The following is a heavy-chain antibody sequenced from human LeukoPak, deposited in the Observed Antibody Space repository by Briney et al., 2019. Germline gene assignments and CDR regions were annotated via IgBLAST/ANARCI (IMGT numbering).Heavy chain of an antibody. J-gene: IGHJ5*02. CDR2: IYYRGST. CDR3: AILGTGSS. CDR1: GGSISSSSYY. V-gene: IGHV4-39*01. D-gene: IGHD3-10*01. Sequence: SETLSLTCTVSGGSISSSSYYWGWIRQPPGKGLEWIGSIYYRGSTYYNPSLKSRVTISVDTSNNQFSLRLSSVTAADTAVYYCAILGTGSSWGQGTLVTVSS.